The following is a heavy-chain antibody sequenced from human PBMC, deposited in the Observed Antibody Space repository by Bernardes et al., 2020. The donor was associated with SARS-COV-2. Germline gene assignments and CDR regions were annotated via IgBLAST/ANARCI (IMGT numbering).Heavy chain of an antibody. CDR2: IKSKTDGGTT. CDR3: ITASRSPF. V-gene: IGHV3-15*01. CDR1: GFTFSNAC. Sequence: GGSLRLSCAASGFTFSNACMSWVRQAPGKGLEWVGRIKSKTDGGTTDYAAPVKGRFTISRDDSNDTLFLQMSSLKTEDTAVYYCITASRSPFWGQGTLVTVSS. J-gene: IGHJ4*02.